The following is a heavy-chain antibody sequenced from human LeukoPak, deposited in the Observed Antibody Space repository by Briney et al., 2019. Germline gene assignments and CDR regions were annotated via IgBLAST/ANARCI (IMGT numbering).Heavy chain of an antibody. CDR2: IYYSGST. Sequence: MSSETLSLTCTVSGGSISSYYWSWIRQPPGKGLEWIGYIYYSGSTNYNPSLKSRVTISVDTSKNQFSLKLSSVTAAETAEYYCARNGGWDLGPNYWGQGTLVTVSS. D-gene: IGHD6-19*01. J-gene: IGHJ4*02. V-gene: IGHV4-59*01. CDR1: GGSISSYY. CDR3: ARNGGWDLGPNY.